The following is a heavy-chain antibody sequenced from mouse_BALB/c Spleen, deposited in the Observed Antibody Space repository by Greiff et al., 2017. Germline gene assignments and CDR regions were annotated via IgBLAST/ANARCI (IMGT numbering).Heavy chain of an antibody. V-gene: IGHV5-17*02. Sequence: EVQLVESGGGLVQPGGSRKLSCAASGFTFSSFGMHWVRQAPEKGLEWVAYISSGSSTIYYADTVKGRFTISRDNPKNTLFLQMTSLRSEDTAMYYCARTPFITTVVADWYFDVWGAGTTVTVSS. CDR1: GFTFSSFG. J-gene: IGHJ1*01. CDR2: ISSGSSTI. D-gene: IGHD1-1*01. CDR3: ARTPFITTVVADWYFDV.